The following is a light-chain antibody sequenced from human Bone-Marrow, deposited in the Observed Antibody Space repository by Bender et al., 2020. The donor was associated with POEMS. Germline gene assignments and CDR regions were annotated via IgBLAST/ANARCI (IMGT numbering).Light chain of an antibody. V-gene: IGLV1-40*01. J-gene: IGLJ3*02. Sequence: QSVLTQPPSVSGAPGQRVTISCTGSSSNTGSGYDINWYQHLPGTAPKLLIYGYNNRPSGVPDRFSGSKSGTSASLAITGLQAGDEGDYSCQSYDNSLGGWVFGGGTKLTVL. CDR3: QSYDNSLGGWV. CDR1: SSNTGSGYD. CDR2: GYN.